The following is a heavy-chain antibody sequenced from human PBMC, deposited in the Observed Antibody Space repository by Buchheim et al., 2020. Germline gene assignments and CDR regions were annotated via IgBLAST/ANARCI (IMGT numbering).Heavy chain of an antibody. V-gene: IGHV3-7*01. CDR2: IAPDGTEK. Sequence: EVQLVESGGGLVQPGGSLRLSCAASGFSFSTKWMSWVRRAPGRGLEWVANIAPDGTEKYYVDSVKGRFTISRDNTEDSLYPQMSGLGFEDTAVYYCARDEIWGQGTL. J-gene: IGHJ4*02. CDR1: GFSFSTKW. CDR3: ARDEI.